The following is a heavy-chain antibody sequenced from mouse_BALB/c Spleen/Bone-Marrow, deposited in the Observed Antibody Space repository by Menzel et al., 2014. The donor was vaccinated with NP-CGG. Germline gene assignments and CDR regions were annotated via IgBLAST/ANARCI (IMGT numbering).Heavy chain of an antibody. CDR1: GYSFTGYT. CDR2: INPYNGGT. Sequence: EVKLMESGPELVKPGASMKISCKVSGYSFTGYTMNWVKQSHGKNLEWIGLINPYNGGTTYNQKFKGKATLTVDKSSSTAYMELLSLTSEDSAIYYCAYLLMDNWGQGTSVTVSS. CDR3: AYLLMDN. V-gene: IGHV1-18*01. D-gene: IGHD2-1*01. J-gene: IGHJ4*01.